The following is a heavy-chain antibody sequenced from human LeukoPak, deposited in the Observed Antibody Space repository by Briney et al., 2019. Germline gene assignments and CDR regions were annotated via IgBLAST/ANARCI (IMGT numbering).Heavy chain of an antibody. CDR3: ARESIVGASRRFDY. Sequence: GGSLRLSCAASGFTFRSYGMHWVRQAPGKGLEWVAFIRYDGSNKYYADSVKGRFTISRDKSKNTLYLQMNSLRAEDTAVYYCARESIVGASRRFDYWGQGTLVTVSS. J-gene: IGHJ4*02. D-gene: IGHD1-26*01. V-gene: IGHV3-30*02. CDR1: GFTFRSYG. CDR2: IRYDGSNK.